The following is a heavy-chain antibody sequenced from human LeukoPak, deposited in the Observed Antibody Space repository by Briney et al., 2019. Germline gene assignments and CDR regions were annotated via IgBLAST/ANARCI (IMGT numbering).Heavy chain of an antibody. CDR1: GFTFEDVG. J-gene: IGHJ4*02. CDR2: INWNGGST. V-gene: IGHV3-20*04. CDR3: DRVSSLGCYYDSSGYYSY. Sequence: PGGSLRLSCAASGFTFEDVGMSSVRQAPGKGLEWVSGINWNGGSTGYADSVKGRFTISRDNAKNTLYLQMNRLRAEDTALYYCDRVSSLGCYYDSSGYYSYWGEGTLVTVSS. D-gene: IGHD3-22*01.